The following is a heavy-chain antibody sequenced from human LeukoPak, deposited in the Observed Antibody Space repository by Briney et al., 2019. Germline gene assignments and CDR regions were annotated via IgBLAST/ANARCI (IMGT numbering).Heavy chain of an antibody. CDR1: GGSISSGGYY. V-gene: IGHV4-31*03. CDR3: ARDPRSRCSGGSCRIDAFDI. J-gene: IGHJ3*02. CDR2: IYYSGST. D-gene: IGHD2-15*01. Sequence: QSSETLSLTCTVSGGSISSGGYYWSWIRQHPGKGLEWIGYIYYSGSTYYNPSLKSRVTISVDTSKNQFSLKLSSVTAADTAVYYCARDPRSRCSGGSCRIDAFDIWGQGTMVTVSS.